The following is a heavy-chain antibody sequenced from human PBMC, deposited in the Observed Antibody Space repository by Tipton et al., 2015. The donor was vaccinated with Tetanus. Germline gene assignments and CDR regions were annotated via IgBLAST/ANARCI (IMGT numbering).Heavy chain of an antibody. Sequence: SLRLSCAASGFIFSSYGIHWVRQAPGKGLEWVAVSWYDGTAKYYADSVKGQFTISRDNSKNTLYLQMNSLRAEDTAVYYCAREADCSGGSCFSGDFDNWGQGTQVTVSS. D-gene: IGHD2-15*01. CDR2: SWYDGTAK. CDR3: AREADCSGGSCFSGDFDN. V-gene: IGHV3-33*01. J-gene: IGHJ4*02. CDR1: GFIFSSYG.